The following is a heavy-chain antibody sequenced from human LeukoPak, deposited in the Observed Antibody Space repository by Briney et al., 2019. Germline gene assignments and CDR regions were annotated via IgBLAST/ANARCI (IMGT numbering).Heavy chain of an antibody. CDR2: ISSSGSTI. V-gene: IGHV3-11*01. J-gene: IGHJ6*02. CDR1: GFTFGDYY. D-gene: IGHD6-13*01. CDR3: ARERSSSWYTQQADYYYYGMDV. Sequence: GGSLRLSCAASGFTFGDYYMSWIRRAPGKGLEWVSYISSSGSTIYYADSVKGRFTISRDNAKNSLYLQMNSLRAEDTAVYYCARERSSSWYTQQADYYYYGMDVWGQGTTVTVSS.